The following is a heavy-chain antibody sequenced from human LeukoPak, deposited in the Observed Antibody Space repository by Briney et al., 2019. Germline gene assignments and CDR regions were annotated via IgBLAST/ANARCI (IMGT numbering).Heavy chain of an antibody. CDR3: ARETNEMFDY. D-gene: IGHD5-24*01. Sequence: PGGSLRLSCAVSGFTFSSYSMNWVCQAPGKGLEWVSSISDSGNYIYYADSVKGRFTISRDNAKNSLYLQMNSLRAEDTAVYYCARETNEMFDYWGQGTLVTVSS. V-gene: IGHV3-21*01. J-gene: IGHJ4*02. CDR1: GFTFSSYS. CDR2: ISDSGNYI.